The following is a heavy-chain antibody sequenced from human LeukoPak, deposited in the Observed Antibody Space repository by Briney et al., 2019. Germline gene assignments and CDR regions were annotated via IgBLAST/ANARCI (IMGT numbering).Heavy chain of an antibody. J-gene: IGHJ4*02. CDR1: GGSFSGYY. D-gene: IGHD3-10*01. CDR2: INHSGST. Sequence: SETLSLACAVYGGSFSGYYWSWIRQPPGKGLEWIGEINHSGSTNYNPSLKSRVTISVDTSKNQFSLKLSPVTAADTAVYYCARYPNYYGSGTYYTDYWGQGTLVTVSS. CDR3: ARYPNYYGSGTYYTDY. V-gene: IGHV4-34*01.